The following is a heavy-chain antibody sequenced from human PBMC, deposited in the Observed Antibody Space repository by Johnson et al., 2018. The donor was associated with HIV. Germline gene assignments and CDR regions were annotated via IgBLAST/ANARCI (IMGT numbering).Heavy chain of an antibody. D-gene: IGHD5-12*01. V-gene: IGHV3-30*14. J-gene: IGHJ3*02. CDR3: ASSALWISGAFDI. Sequence: QVQLVESGGGVVQPGRSLRLSCAASGFTFSSYAMHWVRQAPGKGLEWVAVISYDGSNKYYEDSVKGRFTISRDNSKNTLYLQMGSLRAEDMAVYYCASSALWISGAFDIGGQGTMVTVSS. CDR2: ISYDGSNK. CDR1: GFTFSSYA.